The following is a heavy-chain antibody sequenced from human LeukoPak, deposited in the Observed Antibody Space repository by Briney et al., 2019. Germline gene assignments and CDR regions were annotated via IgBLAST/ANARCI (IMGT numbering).Heavy chain of an antibody. V-gene: IGHV3-53*01. Sequence: QTGGSLRLSCAASGITVSSNYMSWVRQAPGKGLEWVSVIYSGGDTYYADSVKGRFTISRDNSKNTLYLQMNSLRAEDTAIYYCARVRPGYYTYFDYWGQGTLVTVSS. CDR3: ARVRPGYYTYFDY. CDR1: GITVSSNY. CDR2: IYSGGDT. D-gene: IGHD3/OR15-3a*01. J-gene: IGHJ4*02.